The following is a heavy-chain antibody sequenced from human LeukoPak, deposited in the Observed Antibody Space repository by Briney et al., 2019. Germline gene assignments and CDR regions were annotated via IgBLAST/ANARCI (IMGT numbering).Heavy chain of an antibody. CDR1: GLTFSNFA. V-gene: IGHV3-23*01. CDR2: ISGGGDST. CDR3: ARAPMSYDSSGFGGAFDI. D-gene: IGHD3-22*01. J-gene: IGHJ3*02. Sequence: GGSLRHSCAASGLTFSNFAMSWVRQAPGKGREWVSAISGGGDSTYYADSVKGRFTISRDNSKNTMYLQMNSLRAEDTAMYYCARAPMSYDSSGFGGAFDIWGQGTMVTVSS.